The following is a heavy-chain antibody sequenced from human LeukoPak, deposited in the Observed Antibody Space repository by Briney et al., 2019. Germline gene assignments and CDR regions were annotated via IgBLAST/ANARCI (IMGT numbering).Heavy chain of an antibody. J-gene: IGHJ4*02. CDR2: ISGSGGST. Sequence: GGSLRLSCAASGFSLSNYWMNWVRQAPGKGLEWVSAISGSGGSTYYADSVKGRFTISRDNSKNTLYLQMNSLRAEDTAVYYCASQLGYWGQGTLVTVSS. CDR1: GFSLSNYW. V-gene: IGHV3-23*01. D-gene: IGHD5-24*01. CDR3: ASQLGY.